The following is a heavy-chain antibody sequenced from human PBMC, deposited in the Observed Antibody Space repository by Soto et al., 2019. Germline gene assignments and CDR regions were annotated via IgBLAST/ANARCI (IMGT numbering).Heavy chain of an antibody. CDR3: ARYSSPLGQYAFDI. D-gene: IGHD6-13*01. V-gene: IGHV6-1*01. Sequence: SQTLSLTCAISGDSVSSNSAAWNWIRQSPSRGLEWLGKTYYRSKWYYDYAVSVESRITFNPDTSKNQFSLHLNSVTPEDTSVYYCARYSSPLGQYAFDIWGKWTTVTVS. J-gene: IGHJ3*02. CDR2: TYYRSKWYY. CDR1: GDSVSSNSAA.